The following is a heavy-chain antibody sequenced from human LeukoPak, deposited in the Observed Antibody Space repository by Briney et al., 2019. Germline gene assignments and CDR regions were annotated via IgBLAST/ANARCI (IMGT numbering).Heavy chain of an antibody. CDR2: IYTSGST. CDR3: ARSVDYDSSGYYYLGDYFDY. V-gene: IGHV4-4*07. D-gene: IGHD3-22*01. J-gene: IGHJ4*02. Sequence: SETLSLTCTVSGGSISSYYWSWIRQPPGKGLEWIGRIYTSGSTNYNPSLKSRVTMSVDTSKNQFSLKLSSVTAADTAVYYCARSVDYDSSGYYYLGDYFDYWGQGTLVTVSS. CDR1: GGSISSYY.